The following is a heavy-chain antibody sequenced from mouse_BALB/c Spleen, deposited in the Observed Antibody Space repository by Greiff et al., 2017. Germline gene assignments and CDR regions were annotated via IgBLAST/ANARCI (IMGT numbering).Heavy chain of an antibody. V-gene: IGHV1-4*01. CDR1: GYTFTSYT. Sequence: VQLQQSGAELARPGASVKMSCKASGYTFTSYTMHWVKQRPGQGLEWIGYINPSSGYTNYNQKFKDKATLTADKSSSTAYMQLSSLTSEDSAVYYCARGDGYYPTPYAMDYWGQGTSGTVSS. D-gene: IGHD2-3*01. CDR3: ARGDGYYPTPYAMDY. J-gene: IGHJ4*01. CDR2: INPSSGYT.